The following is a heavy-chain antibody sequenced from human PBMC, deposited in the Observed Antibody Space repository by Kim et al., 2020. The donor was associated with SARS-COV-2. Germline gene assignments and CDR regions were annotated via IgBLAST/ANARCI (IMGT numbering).Heavy chain of an antibody. D-gene: IGHD6-19*01. CDR3: ARDQKGAVAGSFDV. CDR2: ISGGGIST. V-gene: IGHV3-23*01. Sequence: GGSLRLSCAASGFTFSRYAMSWVRQAPGKGLEWVSAISGGGISTYYADSGKGRFTISRDNSKNTLHLQMNSLRAEDTAVYYCARDQKGAVAGSFDVWGQGTMVTVSS. J-gene: IGHJ3*01. CDR1: GFTFSRYA.